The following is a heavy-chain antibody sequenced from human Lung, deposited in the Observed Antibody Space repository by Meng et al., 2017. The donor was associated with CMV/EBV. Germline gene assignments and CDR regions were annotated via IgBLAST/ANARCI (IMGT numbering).Heavy chain of an antibody. D-gene: IGHD3-3*01. V-gene: IGHV1-8*03. CDR1: GYTFTSYD. CDR2: MNPNSGNT. CDR3: ARVYTCRDDFWRSCYYYGMDV. Sequence: ASVKVSCKASGYTFTSYDINWVRQATGQGLEWMGWMNPNSGNTGYAQKFQGRVTITRNTSISTAYMELSSLRSEDTAVYYCARVYTCRDDFWRSCYYYGMDVWGQGXTVTVSS. J-gene: IGHJ6*02.